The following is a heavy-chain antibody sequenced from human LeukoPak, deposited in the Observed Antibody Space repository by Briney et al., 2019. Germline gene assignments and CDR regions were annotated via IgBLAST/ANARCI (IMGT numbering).Heavy chain of an antibody. D-gene: IGHD6-19*01. V-gene: IGHV3-23*01. CDR3: AKEIALGIAVAGFFDF. Sequence: GGSLRLSCAASGFTFSNYAINWVRQAPGKGLEWVSAISASGGSSYYADSVRDRFTISRDNSKHMLYLKMSSLSAEDTAVYYCAKEIALGIAVAGFFDFWGQGTLVTVSS. CDR2: ISASGGSS. J-gene: IGHJ4*02. CDR1: GFTFSNYA.